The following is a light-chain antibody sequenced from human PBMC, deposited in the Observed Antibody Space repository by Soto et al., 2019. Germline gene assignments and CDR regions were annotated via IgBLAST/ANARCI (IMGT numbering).Light chain of an antibody. CDR2: NSS. V-gene: IGKV3-20*01. CDR3: QQYRDLPQT. Sequence: EIVLTQSPGTLSLSPGEGATLSCRASQSVRSNYLAWYQQKPGQAPRLLIYNSSTRATGIPDRFSGSGSGTDFTLTISRLEPEDFALYYCQQYRDLPQTFGQGTKVDI. J-gene: IGKJ1*01. CDR1: QSVRSNY.